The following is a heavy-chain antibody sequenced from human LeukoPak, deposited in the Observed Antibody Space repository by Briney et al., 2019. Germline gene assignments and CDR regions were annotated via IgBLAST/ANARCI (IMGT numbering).Heavy chain of an antibody. V-gene: IGHV4-59*01. Sequence: PSESLSLTRPVSRGSIINYYWRWLRQPAGKEVEWVGYIYYSGSTNYNPSLKSRVTIPVDTSKNQFSLKLSTVTAADTAVYYCARLDFTYYFDYWGQGTLVTVSS. J-gene: IGHJ4*02. CDR3: ARLDFTYYFDY. CDR2: IYYSGST. CDR1: RGSIINYY.